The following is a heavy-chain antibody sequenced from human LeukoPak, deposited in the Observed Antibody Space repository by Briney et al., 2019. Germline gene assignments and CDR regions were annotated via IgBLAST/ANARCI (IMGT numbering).Heavy chain of an antibody. J-gene: IGHJ6*03. D-gene: IGHD2-2*01. Sequence: GESLKISCKGSGYSFTSYWIGWVRQMPGKGLEWMGIIYPGDSDTRYSPSFQGQVTISADKSISTAYLQWSSLKASDTAMYYCARQAVGNCSSISCYPYYYYYYYMDVWGKGTTVTVSS. CDR3: ARQAVGNCSSISCYPYYYYYYYMDV. CDR1: GYSFTSYW. V-gene: IGHV5-51*01. CDR2: IYPGDSDT.